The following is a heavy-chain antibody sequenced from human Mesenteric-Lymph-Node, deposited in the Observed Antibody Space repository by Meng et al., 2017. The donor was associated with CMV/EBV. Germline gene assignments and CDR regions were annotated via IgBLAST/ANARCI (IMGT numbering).Heavy chain of an antibody. V-gene: IGHV3-74*01. D-gene: IGHD1-1*01. Sequence: SSRGRFSISRDNAKNSLYLQMNSLRAEDTAVYYCAMATTPNYWGQGTLVTVSS. CDR3: AMATTPNY. J-gene: IGHJ4*02.